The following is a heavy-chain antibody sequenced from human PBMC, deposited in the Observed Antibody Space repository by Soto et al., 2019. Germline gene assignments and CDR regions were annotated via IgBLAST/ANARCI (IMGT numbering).Heavy chain of an antibody. CDR2: IYHSGST. J-gene: IGHJ2*01. CDR1: GGSISSGGYS. CDR3: ARDQVVIDHHWYFEL. V-gene: IGHV4-30-2*01. D-gene: IGHD3-22*01. Sequence: QLQLQESGSGLVKPSQTLSLTCAVSGGSISSGGYSWSWIRLPPGKGLEWIGYIYHSGSTYYNPSLQSRGTISVDRSKNQFSLKLSSVTAADTAVYYCARDQVVIDHHWYFELWGRGTLVTVSS.